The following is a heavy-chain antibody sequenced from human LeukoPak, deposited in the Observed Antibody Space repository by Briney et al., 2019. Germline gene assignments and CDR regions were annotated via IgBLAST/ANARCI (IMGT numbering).Heavy chain of an antibody. CDR2: FDPEDGET. D-gene: IGHD1-1*01. CDR3: ATVLNWNDGGILDY. V-gene: IGHV1-24*01. J-gene: IGHJ4*02. Sequence: GASVKVSCKASGYTFTSYGISWVRQAPGKGLEWMGGFDPEDGETIYAQKFQGRVTMTEDTSTDTAYMELSSLRSEDTAVYYCATVLNWNDGGILDYWGQGTLVTVSS. CDR1: GYTFTSYG.